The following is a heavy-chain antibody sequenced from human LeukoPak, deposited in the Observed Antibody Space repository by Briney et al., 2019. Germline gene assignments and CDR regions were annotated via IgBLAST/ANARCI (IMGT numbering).Heavy chain of an antibody. CDR1: GYSIRSGYY. CDR3: AIGRNGVLSRSYMDV. D-gene: IGHD2-8*01. CDR2: IYHSGST. J-gene: IGHJ6*03. Sequence: SETLSLTCTASGYSIRSGYYWGWIRQPPGKGLEWIGSIYHSGSTYYNPSLKSRVTISVDTSKNQFSLKLSSVTDADTAVYYCAIGRNGVLSRSYMDVWGKGTTVTVSS. V-gene: IGHV4-38-2*02.